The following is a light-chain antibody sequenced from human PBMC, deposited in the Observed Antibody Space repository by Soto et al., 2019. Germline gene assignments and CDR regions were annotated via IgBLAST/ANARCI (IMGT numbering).Light chain of an antibody. CDR1: QSISSW. Sequence: DIQMTQSPSTLAASVGDRVTITCRASQSISSWLAWYKQKPGKAPKLLIYDASSLESGVPSRFSGSGSGTEFTLTISSLQPDDFATYYCQQYNTGVTFGQGTKVEIK. J-gene: IGKJ1*01. CDR3: QQYNTGVT. CDR2: DAS. V-gene: IGKV1-5*01.